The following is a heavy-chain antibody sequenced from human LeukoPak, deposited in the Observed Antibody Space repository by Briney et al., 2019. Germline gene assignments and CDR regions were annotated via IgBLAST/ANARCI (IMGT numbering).Heavy chain of an antibody. CDR1: GFTVNSDY. J-gene: IGHJ4*02. CDR2: IYRGDNT. CDR3: ARHLYGVGIEY. V-gene: IGHV3-66*04. Sequence: GGSLRLSCAASGFTVNSDYMNWVRQAPGKGLESVLIIYRGDNTYYADSVKGRFTISRDNSKNTLYLQMNSLRVEDTAVYYCARHLYGVGIEYWGQGTLVTVSS. D-gene: IGHD4-17*01.